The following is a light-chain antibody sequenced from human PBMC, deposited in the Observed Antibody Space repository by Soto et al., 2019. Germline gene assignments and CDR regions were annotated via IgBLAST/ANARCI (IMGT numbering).Light chain of an antibody. V-gene: IGLV2-14*01. CDR3: SSYTSSTSLDV. CDR1: SSDVGGYNY. Sequence: QSVLTQPASVSGSPGQSITISCTGTSSDVGGYNYVSWYQQHPGKAPKLMIYEVSNRPSGVSIRFPGSKSGNTASLTISGLQAGDEADYYCSSYTSSTSLDVFGTGTKVTVL. CDR2: EVS. J-gene: IGLJ1*01.